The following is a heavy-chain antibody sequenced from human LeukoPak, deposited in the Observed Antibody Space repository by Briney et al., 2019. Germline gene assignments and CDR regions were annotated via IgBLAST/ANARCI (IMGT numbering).Heavy chain of an antibody. J-gene: IGHJ4*02. D-gene: IGHD5-12*01. CDR1: GFTFSDAW. Sequence: KSGGSLRLSCTASGFTFSDAWMTWVRQAPGKGLEWVGRIKSKTDAGTMDYAAPVKGRFTISRDDSKNILSLQMNSLKTEDTAVYYCSTGNGYEWGQGTLVTVSS. CDR3: STGNGYE. V-gene: IGHV3-15*01. CDR2: IKSKTDAGTM.